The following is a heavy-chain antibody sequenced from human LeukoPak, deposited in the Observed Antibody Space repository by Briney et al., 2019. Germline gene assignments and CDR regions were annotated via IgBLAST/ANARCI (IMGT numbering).Heavy chain of an antibody. Sequence: PGGSLRLSCAASGFTFTSYAMNWVRQAPGKGLEWVSTISGSGSSTYYVDSVKGRFTISRDNSKNTLYLQMNSLRAEDTAVYYCVLETAAIARQYWGQGALVTVSS. CDR2: ISGSGSST. CDR1: GFTFTSYA. V-gene: IGHV3-23*01. J-gene: IGHJ4*02. D-gene: IGHD2-2*02. CDR3: VLETAAIARQY.